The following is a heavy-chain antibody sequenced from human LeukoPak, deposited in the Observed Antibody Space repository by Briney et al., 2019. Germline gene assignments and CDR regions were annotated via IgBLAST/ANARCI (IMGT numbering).Heavy chain of an antibody. CDR1: GYTFTSYG. V-gene: IGHV1-18*01. CDR2: ISAYNGNT. CDR3: ARRNVLLWFGEVYGMDV. D-gene: IGHD3-10*01. J-gene: IGHJ6*02. Sequence: ASVKVSCKASGYTFTSYGISWVRQAPGQGLEWMGWISAYNGNTNYAQKLQGRVTMTTDTSTSTAYMELRSLRSEDTAVYYCARRNVLLWFGEVYGMDVWGQGTTVTVSS.